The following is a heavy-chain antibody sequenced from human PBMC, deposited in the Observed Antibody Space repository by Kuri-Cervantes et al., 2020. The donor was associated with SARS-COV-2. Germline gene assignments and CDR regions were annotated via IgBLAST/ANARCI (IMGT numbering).Heavy chain of an antibody. CDR3: ARDKSDWDNYNFAMDL. V-gene: IGHV3-30*03. J-gene: IGHJ6*02. CDR2: ISYDGSNK. Sequence: GGSLRLSCAASGFTFSSYGMHWVRQAPGKGLEWVAVISYDGSNKYYADSVKGRFTISRDNSKNTLYLQVSSLRVEDTAVYFCARDKSDWDNYNFAMDLWGQGTTVTVSS. CDR1: GFTFSSYG. D-gene: IGHD2-21*01.